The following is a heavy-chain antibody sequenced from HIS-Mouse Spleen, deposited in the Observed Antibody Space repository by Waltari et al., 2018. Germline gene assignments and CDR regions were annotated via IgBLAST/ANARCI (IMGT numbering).Heavy chain of an antibody. CDR3: AREIPYSSSWYDWYFDL. J-gene: IGHJ2*01. CDR1: GGSISSSSYY. D-gene: IGHD6-13*01. Sequence: QLQLQESGPGLVKPSETLSLTCTVSGGSISSSSYYWGWIRQPPGKGLEWIGSIYYSESTDYHPSLKSRVTISVDTSKIQFSLKLSSVTAADTAVYYCAREIPYSSSWYDWYFDLWGRGTLVTVSS. V-gene: IGHV4-39*07. CDR2: IYYSEST.